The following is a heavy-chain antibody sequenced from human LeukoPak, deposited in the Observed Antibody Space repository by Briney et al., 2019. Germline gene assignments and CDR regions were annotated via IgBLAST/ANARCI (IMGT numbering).Heavy chain of an antibody. D-gene: IGHD2-2*01. CDR3: ARDSGYCSSTTCYYFDY. CDR1: GYTFTGYY. Sequence: ASVKVSCKASGYTFTGYYMHWLRQAPGQGLEWMGLINANSGGTKYAQKFQGRVTMTRDTSISTAYMEVTSLRSDDTAMYYCARDSGYCSSTTCYYFDYWGQGTLVTVSS. J-gene: IGHJ4*02. V-gene: IGHV1-2*02. CDR2: INANSGGT.